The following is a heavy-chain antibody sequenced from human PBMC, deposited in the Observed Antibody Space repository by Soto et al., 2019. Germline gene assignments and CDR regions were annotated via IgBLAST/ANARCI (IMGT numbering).Heavy chain of an antibody. V-gene: IGHV2-5*02. CDR2: IYWDDDK. CDR3: AHSRYSRSSFDY. D-gene: IGHD6-6*01. CDR1: GFSLTSNDVG. Sequence: GSGPTLVNPTQTLTLTCTFSGFSLTSNDVGVGWIRQPPGKALEWLALIYWDDDKRYSPSLKSRLTITKDTSKNQVVLRMPNMDPVDTATYYCAHSRYSRSSFDYWGQGTLVTVSS. J-gene: IGHJ4*02.